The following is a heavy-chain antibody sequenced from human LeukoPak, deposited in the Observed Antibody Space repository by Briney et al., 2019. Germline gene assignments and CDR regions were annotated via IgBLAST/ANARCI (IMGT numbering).Heavy chain of an antibody. V-gene: IGHV4-59*01. CDR2: IYYSGST. CDR3: ARLTADYYDSSGYYYFYFDY. J-gene: IGHJ4*02. Sequence: PSETLSLTCTVSGGSISSYYWSWIRQPPGKGLEWIGYIYYSGSTDYNPSPKSRVTISVDTSKNQFSLKLSSVTAADTAVYYCARLTADYYDSSGYYYFYFDYWGQGTLVTVSS. D-gene: IGHD3-22*01. CDR1: GGSISSYY.